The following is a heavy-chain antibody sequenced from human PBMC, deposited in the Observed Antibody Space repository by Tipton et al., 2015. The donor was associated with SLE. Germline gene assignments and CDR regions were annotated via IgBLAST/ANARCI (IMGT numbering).Heavy chain of an antibody. CDR3: AGGGGRLADC. Sequence: GSLRLSCVASGFTFSTYWMHWVRQASGKGLVWVSRINRDGCTTSYADSARGRFTISRDNAKNTLYLKMNSLRVEDTAVYYCAGGGGRLADCWGQGTLVTVSS. CDR1: GFTFSTYW. CDR2: INRDGCTT. V-gene: IGHV3-74*01. D-gene: IGHD1-1*01. J-gene: IGHJ4*02.